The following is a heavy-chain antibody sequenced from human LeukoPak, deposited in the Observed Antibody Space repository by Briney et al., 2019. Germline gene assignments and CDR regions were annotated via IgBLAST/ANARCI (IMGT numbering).Heavy chain of an antibody. D-gene: IGHD3-22*01. V-gene: IGHV1-69*04. Sequence: GASVKVSCKASRGTFSKYAISWVRQAPGQGLEWMGRIIPILNITHYAQKFQGRVTIAADKSTSTAYMELSSLRSEDTAVYYCARDASAYYSRWFDYWGQGTLVTVSS. CDR1: RGTFSKYA. J-gene: IGHJ4*02. CDR2: IIPILNIT. CDR3: ARDASAYYSRWFDY.